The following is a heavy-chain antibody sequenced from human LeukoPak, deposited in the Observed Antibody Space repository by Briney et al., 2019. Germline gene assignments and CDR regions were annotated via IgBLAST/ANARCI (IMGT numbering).Heavy chain of an antibody. V-gene: IGHV1-46*01. CDR3: ARLYSSSAFDI. CDR1: GYTFTSYY. CDR2: INPSGGST. J-gene: IGHJ3*02. D-gene: IGHD6-13*01. Sequence: ASVKVSCKASGYTFTSYYMHWVRQAPGQGLEWMGIINPSGGSTSYAQKFQGRVTITADESTSTAYMELSSLRSEDTAVYYCARLYSSSAFDIWGQGTMVTVSS.